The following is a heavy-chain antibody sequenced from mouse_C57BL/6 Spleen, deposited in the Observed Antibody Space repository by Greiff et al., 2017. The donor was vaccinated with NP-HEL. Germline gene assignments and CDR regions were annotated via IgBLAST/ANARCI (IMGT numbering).Heavy chain of an antibody. Sequence: VKVVESGPELVKPGASVKISCKASGYSFTSYYIHWVKQRPGQGLEWIGWIYPGSGNTKYNEKFKGKATLTADTSSSTAYMQLSSLTSEDSAVYYCARDGYGSSGGFAYWGQGTLVTVSA. CDR3: ARDGYGSSGGFAY. D-gene: IGHD1-1*01. CDR1: GYSFTSYY. J-gene: IGHJ3*01. V-gene: IGHV1-66*01. CDR2: IYPGSGNT.